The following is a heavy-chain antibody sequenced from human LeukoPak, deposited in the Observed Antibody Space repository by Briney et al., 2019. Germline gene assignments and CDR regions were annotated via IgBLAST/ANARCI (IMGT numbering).Heavy chain of an antibody. V-gene: IGHV4-4*07. J-gene: IGHJ4*02. CDR2: IYSSGST. D-gene: IGHD3-10*01. CDR1: GGSISNYY. Sequence: SETLSLSCTVSGGSISNYYWSWIRQPAGKRLEWLGRIYSSGSTNYNPSLESRVTVSVDTSKNQFSLKLSPVTAADTAVYYCAREHMVRGVINRWGQGALVTVSS. CDR3: AREHMVRGVINR.